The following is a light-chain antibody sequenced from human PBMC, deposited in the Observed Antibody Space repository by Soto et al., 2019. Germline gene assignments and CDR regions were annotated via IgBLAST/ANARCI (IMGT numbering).Light chain of an antibody. CDR1: QSISSY. Sequence: DIQMTQSPSSLSASVGDRVTITCRASQSISSYLNWYQQKPGKAPKLLIYAASSLQSGVPSRFSASPFGTDFTLTISSLQPEDFATYYCQRIYSTPYTFGQGTKLEIK. V-gene: IGKV1-39*01. CDR2: AAS. CDR3: QRIYSTPYT. J-gene: IGKJ2*01.